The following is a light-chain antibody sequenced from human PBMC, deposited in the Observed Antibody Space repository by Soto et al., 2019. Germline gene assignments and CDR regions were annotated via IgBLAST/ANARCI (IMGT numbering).Light chain of an antibody. CDR3: SSYTSSSTPVV. Sequence: QSVLTQPASVSGSPGPSITISCTGTSSDVGGYNYVSWYQQHPGKAPKLMIYDVSNRPSGVSNRFSGSKSGNTASLTISGLQAEDEADYYCSSYTSSSTPVVFGGGTKLTVL. J-gene: IGLJ2*01. V-gene: IGLV2-14*01. CDR2: DVS. CDR1: SSDVGGYNY.